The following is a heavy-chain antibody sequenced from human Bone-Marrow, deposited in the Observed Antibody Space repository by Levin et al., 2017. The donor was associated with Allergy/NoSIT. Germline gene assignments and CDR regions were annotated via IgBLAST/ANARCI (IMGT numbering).Heavy chain of an antibody. D-gene: IGHD3-10*01. J-gene: IGHJ3*01. CDR3: AKDRGFGSGTYGAFDF. CDR2: ISGNIVNT. CDR1: GFIFSSFG. V-gene: IGHV3-23*01. Sequence: GESLKISCTGSGFIFSSFGMNWVRRAPGKGLEWVSGISGNIVNTYYADSVKGRFTVSRDNSKSTLYLQLNNLRVSDTAMYYCAKDRGFGSGTYGAFDFWGQGTMVTVSS.